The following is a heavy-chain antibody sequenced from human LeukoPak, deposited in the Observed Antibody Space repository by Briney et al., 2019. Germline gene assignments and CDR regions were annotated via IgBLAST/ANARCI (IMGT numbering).Heavy chain of an antibody. CDR2: IYYSGST. CDR1: GGSISSYY. V-gene: IGHV4-59*08. Sequence: SETLSLTCTVSGGSISSYYWSWIRQPPGKGLEWIGYIYYSGSTNYNPSLKSRVTISVDTSKNQFSLKLSSVTAADTAVYYCARLSLYGFPDIYYYYGMDVWGQGTTVTVSS. J-gene: IGHJ6*02. D-gene: IGHD2-2*02. CDR3: ARLSLYGFPDIYYYYGMDV.